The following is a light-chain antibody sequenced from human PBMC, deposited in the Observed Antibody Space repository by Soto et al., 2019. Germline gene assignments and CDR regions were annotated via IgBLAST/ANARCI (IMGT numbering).Light chain of an antibody. Sequence: EIVLTQSPATLSLSPGERATLSCRASQSVRSGYFAWHQQKSGQAPRLLIVAASDRATDIPDRFSGGGSGTDFSLTISRLEPEDFALYYCHQYGNSPLTFGGGTRLEIK. J-gene: IGKJ4*01. CDR1: QSVRSGY. CDR3: HQYGNSPLT. V-gene: IGKV3-20*01. CDR2: AAS.